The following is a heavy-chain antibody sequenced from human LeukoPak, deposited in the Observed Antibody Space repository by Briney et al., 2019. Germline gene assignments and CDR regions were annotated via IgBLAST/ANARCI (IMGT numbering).Heavy chain of an antibody. V-gene: IGHV3-23*01. CDR2: IIDSGNSL. Sequence: GGSLRLSCAASGFTFNSYAMSWVRQAPGKGLEWVSTIIDSGNSLYYADSVEGRFTISRDNSKNTLYLQMNSLRAGDTAVYYCAKDPIFSGSYGVFDSWGQGTLVTVSS. J-gene: IGHJ4*02. CDR1: GFTFNSYA. CDR3: AKDPIFSGSYGVFDS. D-gene: IGHD1-26*01.